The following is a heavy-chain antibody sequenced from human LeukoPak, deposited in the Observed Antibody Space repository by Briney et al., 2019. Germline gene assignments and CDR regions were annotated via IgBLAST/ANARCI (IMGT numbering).Heavy chain of an antibody. V-gene: IGHV3-30*01. D-gene: IGHD3-22*01. J-gene: IGHJ4*02. CDR3: ARGYYFESSAYYEGGPDY. CDR2: ISFDGSNQ. CDR1: GFTFENYA. Sequence: GRSLRLSCAASGFTFENYAMHWVRQAPGKGLEWVAVISFDGSNQYYADSVKGRFTISRDNSKNTVSLQMNTLRVEDTAVYYSARGYYFESSAYYEGGPDYWGQGTLVTVSS.